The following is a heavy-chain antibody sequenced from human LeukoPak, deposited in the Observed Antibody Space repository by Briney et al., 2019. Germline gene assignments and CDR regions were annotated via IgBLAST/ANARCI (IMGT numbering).Heavy chain of an antibody. D-gene: IGHD3-9*01. CDR2: MNPNSGNT. CDR3: ARDNYDILTGYVYGMDV. Sequence: ASVKVSCKTSGYTFTSYALNWVRQATGQGLEWMGWMNPNSGNTGYAQKFQGRVTMTRNTSISTAYMELSSLRSEDTAVYYCARDNYDILTGYVYGMDVWGQGTTVTVSS. CDR1: GYTFTSYA. J-gene: IGHJ6*02. V-gene: IGHV1-8*02.